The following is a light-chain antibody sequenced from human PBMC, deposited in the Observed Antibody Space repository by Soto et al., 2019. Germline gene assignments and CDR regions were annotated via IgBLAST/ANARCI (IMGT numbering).Light chain of an antibody. CDR3: QQVNNYPIS. CDR2: IAS. Sequence: DIQWTKSPSFLSASVGDRVTITCRASQGSRNYLAWYQQKPGRAHKLLMYIASTLQTGVPSRFSGSQSGTEFTLTISRLQPEDFATYYCQQVNNYPISFGQGTLLEIK. V-gene: IGKV1-9*01. J-gene: IGKJ5*01. CDR1: QGSRNY.